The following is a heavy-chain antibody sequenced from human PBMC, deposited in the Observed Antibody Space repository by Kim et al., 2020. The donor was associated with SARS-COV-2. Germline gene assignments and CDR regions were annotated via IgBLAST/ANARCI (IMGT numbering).Heavy chain of an antibody. V-gene: IGHV3-30*18. J-gene: IGHJ4*02. CDR2: ISYDGSNK. Sequence: GGSLRLSCAASGFTFSSYGMHWVRQAPGKGLEWVAVISYDGSNKYYADSVKGRFTISRDNSKNTLYLQMNSLRAEDTAVYYCAKSVGTPPSIFDYWGQGTLVTVSS. CDR3: AKSVGTPPSIFDY. CDR1: GFTFSSYG. D-gene: IGHD6-13*01.